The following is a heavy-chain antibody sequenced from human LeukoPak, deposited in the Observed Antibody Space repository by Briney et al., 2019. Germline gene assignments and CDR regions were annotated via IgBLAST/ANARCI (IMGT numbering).Heavy chain of an antibody. CDR3: ARLTDDGYSYGHDY. D-gene: IGHD5-18*01. V-gene: IGHV4-39*01. Sequence: PSETLSLTCTVSGGSISSSSYYWGWIRQPPGKGLEWIGSIYYSGSTYYNPSLKSRVTISVDTSKNQFSLKLSSVTAADTAVYYCARLTDDGYSYGHDYWGQGTLVTVSS. CDR1: GGSISSSSYY. J-gene: IGHJ4*02. CDR2: IYYSGST.